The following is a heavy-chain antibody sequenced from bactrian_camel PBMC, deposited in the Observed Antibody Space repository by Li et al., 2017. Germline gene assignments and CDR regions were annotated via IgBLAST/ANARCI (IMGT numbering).Heavy chain of an antibody. CDR3: AAGEWALGYGNGPSRCSEDFGY. CDR1: GYTRGPNC. D-gene: IGHD6*01. V-gene: IGHV3S53*01. J-gene: IGHJ6*01. CDR2: IGTNGVT. Sequence: HVQLVESGGGSVQTGESLRLSCAASGYTRGPNCMGWFRQAPGKAREGVAGIGTNGVTRVADSVKGRFTISLDNANNTVYLEMNSLKPEDTAVYYCAAGEWALGYGNGPSRCSEDFGYWGQGTQVTVS.